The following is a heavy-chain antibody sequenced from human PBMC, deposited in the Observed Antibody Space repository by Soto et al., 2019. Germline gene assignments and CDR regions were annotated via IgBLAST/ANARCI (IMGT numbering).Heavy chain of an antibody. CDR3: ARGYYDYVWGSYRLPFDY. V-gene: IGHV3-30-3*01. CDR2: ISYDGSNK. D-gene: IGHD3-16*02. J-gene: IGHJ4*02. Sequence: QVQLVESGGGVVQPGRSLRLSCAASGFTFSSYAMHWVRQAPGKGLEWVAVISYDGSNKYYADSVKGRFTISRDNSKNTLYLQMNSLRAEDTAVYYCARGYYDYVWGSYRLPFDYWGQGTLVTVSS. CDR1: GFTFSSYA.